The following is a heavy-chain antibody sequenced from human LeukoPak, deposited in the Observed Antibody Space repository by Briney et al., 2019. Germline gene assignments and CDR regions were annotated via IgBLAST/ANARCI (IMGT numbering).Heavy chain of an antibody. CDR3: ARDHHYYDSSGYYDY. Sequence: GGSPRLSCAATGFTFSSYGMHWVRQAPGKGLEWVAVIWYDGSNKYYADSVKGRFTISRDNSKNTLYLQMNSLRAEDTAVYYCARDHHYYDSSGYYDYWGQGTLVTVSS. V-gene: IGHV3-33*01. CDR2: IWYDGSNK. CDR1: GFTFSSYG. D-gene: IGHD3-22*01. J-gene: IGHJ4*02.